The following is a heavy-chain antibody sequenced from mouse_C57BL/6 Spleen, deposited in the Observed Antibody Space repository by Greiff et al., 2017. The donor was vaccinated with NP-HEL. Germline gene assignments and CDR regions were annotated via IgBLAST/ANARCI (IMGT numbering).Heavy chain of an antibody. J-gene: IGHJ4*01. V-gene: IGHV5-15*01. D-gene: IGHD3-2*02. CDR3: ARQGTAQATAMDY. Sequence: EVQGVESGGGLVQPGGSLKLSCAASGFTFSDYGMAWVRQAPRKGPEWVAFISNLAYSIYYADTVTGRFTISRENAKNTLYLEMSSLRSEDTAMYYCARQGTAQATAMDYWGQGTSVTVSS. CDR1: GFTFSDYG. CDR2: ISNLAYSI.